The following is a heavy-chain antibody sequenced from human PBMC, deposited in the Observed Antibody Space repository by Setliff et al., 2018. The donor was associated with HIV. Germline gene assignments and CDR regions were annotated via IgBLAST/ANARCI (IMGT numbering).Heavy chain of an antibody. J-gene: IGHJ6*02. D-gene: IGHD3-3*01. CDR2: ISIGSGGAI. CDR3: ARDYLYYNLYNGSPVYGMDV. CDR1: GFTFSSYS. V-gene: IGHV3-21*01. Sequence: GGSLRLSCAASGFTFSSYSMNWVRQAPGRGLEWVSSISIGSGGAIDYADSVQGRFTISRDNSKNSLYLQMNSLRVEDTAVYYYARDYLYYNLYNGSPVYGMDVWGQGTTVTVSS.